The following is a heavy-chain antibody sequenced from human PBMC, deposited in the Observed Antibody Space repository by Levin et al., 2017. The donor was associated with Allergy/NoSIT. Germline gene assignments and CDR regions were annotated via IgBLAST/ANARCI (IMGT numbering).Heavy chain of an antibody. CDR2: ISSSGDTV. CDR1: GFTFTSYE. J-gene: IGHJ4*02. D-gene: IGHD3-3*01. V-gene: IGHV3-48*03. Sequence: GGSLRLSCAASGFTFTSYEMNWVRQAPGKGLEWVSYISSSGDTVRYVDSVKGRFTISRDNAKNSLYLQMDSLRAEDTAVYYCARGYDFLSGCHFDLWGQGTLVTVSS. CDR3: ARGYDFLSGCHFDL.